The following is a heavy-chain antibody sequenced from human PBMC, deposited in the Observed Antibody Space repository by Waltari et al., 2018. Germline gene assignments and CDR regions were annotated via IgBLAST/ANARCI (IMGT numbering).Heavy chain of an antibody. J-gene: IGHJ5*02. CDR1: GGSLSTYY. Sequence: QVQLQHWCAGLLKPSETPSLTCAVYGGSLSTYYWTWIRQSPGKGLELVGEIIHRGSTYYNPSLMSRVTISVDTSKNQFSLDLTSVTAADTAVYYCARGRGVDNGGWFDPWGQGTLVTVSS. CDR2: IIHRGST. CDR3: ARGRGVDNGGWFDP. V-gene: IGHV4-34*02. D-gene: IGHD3-16*01.